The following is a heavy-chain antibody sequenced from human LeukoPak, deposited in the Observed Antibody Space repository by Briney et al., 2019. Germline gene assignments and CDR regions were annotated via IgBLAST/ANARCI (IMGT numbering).Heavy chain of an antibody. Sequence: ASVKVSCKASGYTFTSYAMHWVRQAPGQRLEWMGWINAGNGNTKYSQKFQGRVTITRDTSASTAYMELSSLRSEDTAVYYCARSRPSRAAAGPLFDYWGQGTLVTVSS. D-gene: IGHD6-13*01. CDR2: INAGNGNT. CDR3: ARSRPSRAAAGPLFDY. J-gene: IGHJ4*02. V-gene: IGHV1-3*01. CDR1: GYTFTSYA.